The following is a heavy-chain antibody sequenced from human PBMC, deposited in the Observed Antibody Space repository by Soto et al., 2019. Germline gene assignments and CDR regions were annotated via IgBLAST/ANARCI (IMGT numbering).Heavy chain of an antibody. V-gene: IGHV3-30-3*01. CDR2: ISYDGSNK. D-gene: IGHD3-22*01. J-gene: IGHJ6*02. CDR3: ARGGGYDSSGYDGMDV. CDR1: GFTFSSYA. Sequence: QVQLVESGGGVVQPGRSLRLSCAASGFTFSSYAMHWVRQAPGKGLEWVAVISYDGSNKYYADSVKGRFTISRDNSKNTLYLQMNSLRAEDTAVYYCARGGGYDSSGYDGMDVWGQGTTVTVSS.